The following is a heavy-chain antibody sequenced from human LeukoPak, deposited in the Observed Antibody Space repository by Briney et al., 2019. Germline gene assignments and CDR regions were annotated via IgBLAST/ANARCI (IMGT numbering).Heavy chain of an antibody. D-gene: IGHD5-24*01. CDR1: GGSISSYY. CDR2: IYYSGST. J-gene: IGHJ4*02. Sequence: SETLSLTCTVSGGSISSYYWSWIRQPPGKGLERIGYIYYSGSTNYNPSLKSRVTISVDTSKNQFSLKLSSVTAADTAVYYCAREGGYNLPFDYWGQGTLVTVSS. CDR3: AREGGYNLPFDY. V-gene: IGHV4-59*01.